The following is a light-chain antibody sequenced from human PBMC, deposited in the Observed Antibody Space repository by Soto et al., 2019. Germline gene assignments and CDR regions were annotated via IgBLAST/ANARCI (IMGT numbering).Light chain of an antibody. CDR3: QSYDSRVSKVV. V-gene: IGLV1-40*01. J-gene: IGLJ2*01. Sequence: QSVLTQPPSVSGAPGQRVTISCTGSSSNIGAGYDVHWYQQLPGTAPKLLIYGNSNRPSGVPDRLSGSKSGTSASLAITGLQAEDEADYYCQSYDSRVSKVVFGGGTKLTVL. CDR2: GNS. CDR1: SSNIGAGYD.